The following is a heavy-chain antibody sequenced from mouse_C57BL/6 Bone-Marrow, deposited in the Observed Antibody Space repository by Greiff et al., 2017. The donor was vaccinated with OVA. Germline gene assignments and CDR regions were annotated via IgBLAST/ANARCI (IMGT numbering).Heavy chain of an antibody. V-gene: IGHV5-9-1*02. CDR3: TRDKGPYYYGSSYDYYAMDY. D-gene: IGHD1-1*01. CDR2: ISSGGDYI. J-gene: IGHJ4*01. CDR1: GFTFSSYA. Sequence: EVQLVESGEGLVKPGGSLKLSCAASGFTFSSYAMSWVRQTPEKRLEWVAYISSGGDYIYYADTVKGRFTISRDNARNTLYLQMSSLKSEDTAMYYCTRDKGPYYYGSSYDYYAMDYWGQGTSVTVSS.